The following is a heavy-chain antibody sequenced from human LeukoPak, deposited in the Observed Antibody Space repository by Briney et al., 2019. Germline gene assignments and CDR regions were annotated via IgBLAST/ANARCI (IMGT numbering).Heavy chain of an antibody. CDR1: GGSFSGYY. Sequence: SETLSLTCAVYGGSFSGYYWSWIRQPPGKGLEWIGEINRSGSTNYNPSLKSRATISVDTSKNQFSLKLSSVTAADTAVYYCARTMVRGWVDVWGKGTTVTISS. V-gene: IGHV4-34*01. CDR2: INRSGST. D-gene: IGHD3-10*01. J-gene: IGHJ6*04. CDR3: ARTMVRGWVDV.